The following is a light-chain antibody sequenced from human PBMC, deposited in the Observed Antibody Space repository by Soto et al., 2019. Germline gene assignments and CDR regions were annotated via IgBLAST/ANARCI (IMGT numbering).Light chain of an antibody. Sequence: EIVMTQSPATLSVSPGERATLSCTASQSVSSNLACYQQQPGQAPRLLIYGASTRATGIPARFSGSGSGTEFTPTISSLQSEDFAVYYCQQYNNWPPWPFGQGTKVDIK. V-gene: IGKV3-15*01. J-gene: IGKJ1*01. CDR2: GAS. CDR1: QSVSSN. CDR3: QQYNNWPPWP.